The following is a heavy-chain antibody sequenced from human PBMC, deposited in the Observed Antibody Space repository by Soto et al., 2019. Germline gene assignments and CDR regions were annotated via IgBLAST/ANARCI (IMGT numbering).Heavy chain of an antibody. CDR2: INHSGST. V-gene: IGHV4-34*01. D-gene: IGHD3-10*01. CDR1: GGSFSGYY. J-gene: IGHJ4*02. CDR3: ARARSLYYYGSGSYKGGSDFDY. Sequence: SETLSLTCAVYGGSFSGYYWSWIRQPPGKGLEWIGEINHSGSTNYNPSLKSRVTISVDTSKNQFSLKLSSVTAADTAVYYCARARSLYYYGSGSYKGGSDFDYWGQGTLVPVSS.